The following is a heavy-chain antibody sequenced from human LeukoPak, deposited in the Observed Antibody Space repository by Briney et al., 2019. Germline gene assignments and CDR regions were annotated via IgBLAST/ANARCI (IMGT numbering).Heavy chain of an antibody. CDR1: GGSISSGGYS. Sequence: SQTLSLTCAVSGGSISSGGYSWSWIRQPPGKGLEWIGYIYHSGSTYYNPSLKSRVTISVDRSKNQLSLKLSSVTAADTAVYYCARGVVTARQAFDIWGQGTMVTVSS. J-gene: IGHJ3*02. D-gene: IGHD2-21*02. V-gene: IGHV4-30-2*01. CDR2: IYHSGST. CDR3: ARGVVTARQAFDI.